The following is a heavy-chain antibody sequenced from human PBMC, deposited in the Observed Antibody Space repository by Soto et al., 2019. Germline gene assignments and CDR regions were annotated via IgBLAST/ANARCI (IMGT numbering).Heavy chain of an antibody. CDR2: ISSSSSYI. CDR1: GFTFSSYS. V-gene: IGHV3-21*01. J-gene: IGHJ4*02. D-gene: IGHD5-12*01. Sequence: EVQLVESGGGLVIPGGSLRLSCAASGFTFSSYSMNWVRQAPGKGLEWVSSISSSSSYIYYADSVKGRFTISRDNAKNSLYLQMNSLKAEDTAVYYCARSPGRDGYNHFDYWGQGTLVTVSS. CDR3: ARSPGRDGYNHFDY.